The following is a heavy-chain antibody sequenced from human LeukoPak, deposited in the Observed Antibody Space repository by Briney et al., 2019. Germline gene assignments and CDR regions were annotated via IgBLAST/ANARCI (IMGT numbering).Heavy chain of an antibody. J-gene: IGHJ4*02. CDR3: ATLRGSSANYPIDF. D-gene: IGHD3-22*01. CDR2: ISGSGANT. V-gene: IGHV3-23*01. CDR1: GFTFTTYA. Sequence: PGGSLRLSCAASGFTFTTYAISWVRRAPGKGLEWVSSISGSGANTYYADFVKGRFTISRDNSKNTLYLQMNSLRAEDTAVYYCATLRGSSANYPIDFWGQGTLVTVSS.